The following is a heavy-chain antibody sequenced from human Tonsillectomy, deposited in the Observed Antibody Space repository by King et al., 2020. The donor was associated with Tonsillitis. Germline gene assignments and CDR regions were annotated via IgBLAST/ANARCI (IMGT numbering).Heavy chain of an antibody. CDR1: GGTFSSYA. CDR2: IIPIFGTA. J-gene: IGHJ3*02. CDR3: ASPLDRYNYFSDAFDI. Sequence: VQLVESGAEVKKPGSSVKVSCKASGGTFSSYAISGVRQAPGQGLEWMGGIIPIFGTANYAQKFQGRVAITADESTSTAYMGLSSLRSEDTAVYYCASPLDRYNYFSDAFDIWGQGTMVTVTS. V-gene: IGHV1-69*01. D-gene: IGHD5-24*01.